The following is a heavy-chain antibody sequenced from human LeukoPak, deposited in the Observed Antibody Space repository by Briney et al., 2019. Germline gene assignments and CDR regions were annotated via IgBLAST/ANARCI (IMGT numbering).Heavy chain of an antibody. J-gene: IGHJ5*02. CDR1: GFTFSSYW. Sequence: GGSLRLSCAASGFTFSSYWMNWVRQAPGKGLEWVANIKQDGSEKYYVDSVKGRFTISRDNAKNSLYLQMNSLRAEDTAVYHCARDLGYNDWFDPWGQGTLVTVSS. V-gene: IGHV3-7*01. D-gene: IGHD1-1*01. CDR2: IKQDGSEK. CDR3: ARDLGYNDWFDP.